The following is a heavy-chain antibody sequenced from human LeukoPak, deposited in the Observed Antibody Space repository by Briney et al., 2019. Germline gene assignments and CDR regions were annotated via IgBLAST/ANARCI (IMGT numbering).Heavy chain of an antibody. Sequence: GGSLRLSCAASGFTFDDYATHWVRQAPGKGLEWVSGISWNSGSIGYADSVKGRFTISRDNAKNSLYLQMNSLRAEDTALYYCAKSEYLSPFDAFDVWGQGTMVTVSS. J-gene: IGHJ3*01. V-gene: IGHV3-9*01. CDR1: GFTFDDYA. D-gene: IGHD2-2*01. CDR2: ISWNSGSI. CDR3: AKSEYLSPFDAFDV.